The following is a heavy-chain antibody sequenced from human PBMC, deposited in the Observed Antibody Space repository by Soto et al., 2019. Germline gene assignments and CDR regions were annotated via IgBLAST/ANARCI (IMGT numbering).Heavy chain of an antibody. V-gene: IGHV6-1*01. D-gene: IGHD2-21*01. CDR3: AREGPGTIALRRGWFHP. CDR2: TYYRSKWYN. J-gene: IGHJ5*02. CDR1: RDTVASNRAA. Sequence: SQSLSLSCAISRDTVASNRAAWNWIRPSPSRGLEWLGRTYYRSKWYNDYALSGKSRITINPDTSKNQFSLQLKSVTPEDTAVYYCAREGPGTIALRRGWFHPCGQGALV.